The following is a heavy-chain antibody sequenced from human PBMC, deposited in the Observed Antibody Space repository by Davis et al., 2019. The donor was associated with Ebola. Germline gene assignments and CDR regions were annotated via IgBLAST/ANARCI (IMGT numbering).Heavy chain of an antibody. CDR2: ISSSSSTI. D-gene: IGHD4-23*01. V-gene: IGHV3-48*02. Sequence: GGSLRLSCAASGFTFSSYSMHSVRPAQGKGLEWVSYISSSSSTIYYADSVKGRFTISRDNAKNSLYLQMNSLRDEDTAVYYCARRGVVTPLFTFYFDYWGQGTLVTVSS. J-gene: IGHJ4*02. CDR1: GFTFSSYS. CDR3: ARRGVVTPLFTFYFDY.